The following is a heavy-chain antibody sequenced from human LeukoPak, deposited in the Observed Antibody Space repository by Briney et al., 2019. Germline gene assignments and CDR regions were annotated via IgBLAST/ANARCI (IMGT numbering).Heavy chain of an antibody. V-gene: IGHV3-23*01. D-gene: IGHD4-11*01. CDR3: AKNRGNYYYFDY. Sequence: GGSLRLSCAASGFTFSSYAMSWVRQAPGKGLEWVSAISGSGDSTYYADSVKDRFTISRDKSKNTLYLQMNSLGAEDTAVYYCAKNRGNYYYFDYWGQGTLDTVSS. CDR1: GFTFSSYA. CDR2: ISGSGDST. J-gene: IGHJ4*02.